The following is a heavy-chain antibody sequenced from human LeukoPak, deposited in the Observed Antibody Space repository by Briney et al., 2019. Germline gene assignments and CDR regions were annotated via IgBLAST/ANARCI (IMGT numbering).Heavy chain of an antibody. J-gene: IGHJ6*02. CDR3: ARHPLGWYDSSGYQRYYYYYGMDV. D-gene: IGHD3-22*01. CDR1: GGSISSYY. Sequence: PSETLSLTCTVSGGSISSYYWSWIRQPPGKGLEWIGYIYYSGSTNYNPSLKSRVTISVDTSKNQFSLKLSSVTAADTAVYYCARHPLGWYDSSGYQRYYYYYGMDVWGQGTTVTVSS. CDR2: IYYSGST. V-gene: IGHV4-59*08.